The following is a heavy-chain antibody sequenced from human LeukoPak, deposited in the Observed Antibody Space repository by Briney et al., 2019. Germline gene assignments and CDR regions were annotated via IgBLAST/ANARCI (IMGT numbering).Heavy chain of an antibody. CDR1: GGSFSGYY. V-gene: IGHV4-34*01. CDR3: AGLTYYYGSVIYGGWFDP. Sequence: KPSETLSLTCAVYGGSFSGYYWSWIRQPPGKGLEWIGEINHSGSTNYNPSLKSRVTISVDTSKNQFSLKLSSVTAADTAVYFCAGLTYYYGSVIYGGWFDPWGQGTLVTVSS. CDR2: INHSGST. D-gene: IGHD3-10*01. J-gene: IGHJ5*02.